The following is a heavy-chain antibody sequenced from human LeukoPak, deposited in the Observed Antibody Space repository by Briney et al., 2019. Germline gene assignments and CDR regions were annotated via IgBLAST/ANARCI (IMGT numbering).Heavy chain of an antibody. Sequence: GASVKVSCKASGYTFTSYGISWVRQAPGQGLEWMGWISAYNGNTNYAQKLQGRVTMTTDTSTSTAYMELRSLRSDDTAVYYCASLRYDSSGYPEKILDYWGQGTLVTVSS. CDR3: ASLRYDSSGYPEKILDY. CDR1: GYTFTSYG. D-gene: IGHD3-22*01. CDR2: ISAYNGNT. J-gene: IGHJ4*02. V-gene: IGHV1-18*01.